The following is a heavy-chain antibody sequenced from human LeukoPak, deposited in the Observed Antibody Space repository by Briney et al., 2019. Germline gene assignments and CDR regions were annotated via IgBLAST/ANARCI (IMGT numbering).Heavy chain of an antibody. CDR3: ARAGRRGYYAY. CDR2: IIPIFGTA. V-gene: IGHV1-69*13. Sequence: EASVKVSCKASGGTFSSYAISWVRQAPGQGLEWMGGIIPIFGTANYAQKFQGRVTITADESASTAYMELSSLRSEDTAVYYCARAGRRGYYAYWGQGTLVTVSS. D-gene: IGHD3-3*01. CDR1: GGTFSSYA. J-gene: IGHJ4*02.